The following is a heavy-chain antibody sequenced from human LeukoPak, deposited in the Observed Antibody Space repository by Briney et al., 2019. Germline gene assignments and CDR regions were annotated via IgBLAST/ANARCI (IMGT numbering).Heavy chain of an antibody. CDR2: LIGSGNST. J-gene: IGHJ3*02. D-gene: IGHD3-3*01. V-gene: IGHV3-23*01. CDR1: GFTFSSYA. CDR3: AKDLRSGSYWGAFDI. Sequence: GGSLRLSCAPSGFTFSSYAMSWVRQPPGKGLEWVSSLIGSGNSTYYADSVKGRFTISRDNSKNTLYLQMNSLRAEDTAIYYCAKDLRSGSYWGAFDIWGQGTMVTVSS.